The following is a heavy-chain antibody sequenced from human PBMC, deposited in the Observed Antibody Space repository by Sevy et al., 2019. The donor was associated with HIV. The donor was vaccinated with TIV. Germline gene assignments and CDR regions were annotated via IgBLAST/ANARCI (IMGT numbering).Heavy chain of an antibody. CDR2: ISGTT. CDR3: ASAKKLADTYYDSTVYYSFAY. J-gene: IGHJ4*02. Sequence: SETLSLTCAVSGASVRSDSYYWTWIRQTPGRGLEWIGHISGTTSYNPSLKSRLTISRDTSKKQFSLTLSSVTAAETAVYYWASAKKLADTYYDSTVYYSFAYWGPGTLVTVSS. D-gene: IGHD3-16*01. CDR1: GASVRSDSYY. V-gene: IGHV4-61*01.